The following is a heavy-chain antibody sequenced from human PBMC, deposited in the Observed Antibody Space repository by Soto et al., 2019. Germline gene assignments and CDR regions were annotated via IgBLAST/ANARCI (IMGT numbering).Heavy chain of an antibody. Sequence: PSETLSLTCAVSGGSISSYFWSWIRQPPGKGLEWIGYIYYSGSTNYNPSLKSRVAISVDTSKNQFSLKLTSVTAADTAVYYCARVDLPRYCSGTSCSYYFDYWGQGTLVTVSS. V-gene: IGHV4-59*01. CDR3: ARVDLPRYCSGTSCSYYFDY. D-gene: IGHD2-2*01. CDR1: GGSISSYF. J-gene: IGHJ4*02. CDR2: IYYSGST.